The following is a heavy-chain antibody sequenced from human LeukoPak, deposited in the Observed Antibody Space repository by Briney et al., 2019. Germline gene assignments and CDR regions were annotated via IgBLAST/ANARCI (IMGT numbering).Heavy chain of an antibody. J-gene: IGHJ4*02. CDR1: GGSFSGYY. Sequence: WETLSLTCAVYGGSFSGYYWSWIRQPPGKGLEWIGEINHSGSTNYNPSLKSRVTISVDTSKNQFSLKLSSVSAADTAVYYCARGTAGKGDYFDYWGQGTLVTVSS. D-gene: IGHD6-13*01. CDR2: INHSGST. CDR3: ARGTAGKGDYFDY. V-gene: IGHV4-34*01.